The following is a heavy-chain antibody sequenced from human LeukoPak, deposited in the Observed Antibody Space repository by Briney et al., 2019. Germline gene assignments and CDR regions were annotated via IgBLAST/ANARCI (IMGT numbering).Heavy chain of an antibody. D-gene: IGHD4-17*01. J-gene: IGHJ4*02. CDR3: ARLDYGEDLDY. Sequence: ASVKVSCTASGYTFTGYYMHWVRQAPGQGLEWMGRINPNSGGTNYAQKFQGRVTMTRDTSISTAYMELSRLRSDDTAVYYCARLDYGEDLDYWGQGTLVTVSS. CDR1: GYTFTGYY. CDR2: INPNSGGT. V-gene: IGHV1-2*06.